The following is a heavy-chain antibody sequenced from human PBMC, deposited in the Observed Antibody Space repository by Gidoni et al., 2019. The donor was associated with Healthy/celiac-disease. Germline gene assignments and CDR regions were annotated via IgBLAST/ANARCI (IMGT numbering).Heavy chain of an antibody. CDR3: AKVEDYYDSSGYPMVPFDY. CDR1: GFTFSSYA. CDR2: ISGSGGST. D-gene: IGHD3-22*01. J-gene: IGHJ4*02. Sequence: EVQLLESGGGLVQPGGSLRLSCAASGFTFSSYAMSLVRQAPGKGMEWGSAISGSGGSTYYADSVKGRFTISRDNSKNTLYLQMNSLRAEDTAVYYCAKVEDYYDSSGYPMVPFDYWGQGTLVTVSS. V-gene: IGHV3-23*01.